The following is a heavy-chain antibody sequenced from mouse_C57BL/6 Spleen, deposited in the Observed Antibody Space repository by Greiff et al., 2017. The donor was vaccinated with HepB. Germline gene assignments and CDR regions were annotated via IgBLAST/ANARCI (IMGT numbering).Heavy chain of an antibody. J-gene: IGHJ3*01. CDR3: AREEELGEAY. D-gene: IGHD4-1*01. Sequence: VKLQESGAELVKPGASVKISCKASGYAFSSYWMNWVKQRPGKGLEWIGQIYPGDGDTNYNGKFKGKATLTADKSSSTAYMQLSSLTSEDSAVYFCAREEELGEAYWGQGTLVTVSA. CDR2: IYPGDGDT. V-gene: IGHV1-80*01. CDR1: GYAFSSYW.